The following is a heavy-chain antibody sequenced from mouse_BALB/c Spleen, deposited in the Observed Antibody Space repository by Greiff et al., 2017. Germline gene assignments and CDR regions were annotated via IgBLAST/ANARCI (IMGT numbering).Heavy chain of an antibody. CDR3: ARGDGGYFDY. CDR2: INPYNDGT. D-gene: IGHD3-3*01. V-gene: IGHV1-14*01. Sequence: EVKLVESGPELVKPGASVKMSCKASGYTFTSYVMHWVKQKPGQGLEWIGYINPYNDGTKYNGKFKGKATLTADKSSSTAYMQLSSLTSVDSAVYFCARGDGGYFDYWGQGTTLTVSS. CDR1: GYTFTSYV. J-gene: IGHJ2*01.